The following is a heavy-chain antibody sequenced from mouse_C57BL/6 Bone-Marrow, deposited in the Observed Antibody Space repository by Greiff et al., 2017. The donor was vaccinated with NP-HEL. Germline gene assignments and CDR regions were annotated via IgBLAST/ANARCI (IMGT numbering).Heavy chain of an antibody. Sequence: VQVVESGPELVKPGASVKLSCKASGYTFTSYDINWVKQRPGQGLEWNGWIYPRDGSTKYNEKFKGKATLTVDTSSSTAYMELHSLTSEDSAVSFCARIIPSPYAMDYWGQGTAVTVSS. V-gene: IGHV1-85*01. CDR2: IYPRDGST. CDR1: GYTFTSYD. CDR3: ARIIPSPYAMDY. J-gene: IGHJ4*01.